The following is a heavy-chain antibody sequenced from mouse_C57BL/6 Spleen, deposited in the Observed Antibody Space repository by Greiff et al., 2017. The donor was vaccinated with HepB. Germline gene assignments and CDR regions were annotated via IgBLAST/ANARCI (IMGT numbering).Heavy chain of an antibody. CDR2: IDHNSGGT. V-gene: IGHV1-72*01. D-gene: IGHD1-1*01. CDR3: ARGGEGYYGWYYDV. CDR1: GYTFTSYW. Sequence: QVQLQQSGAELVKPGASVKLSCKASGYTFTSYWMHWVKQRPGRGLEWIGRIDHNSGGTNYNEKFKRKSTLTVDNPSSTPYMQLSSLTSEDSAVYSWARGGEGYYGWYYDVWGKGTAVTVSS. J-gene: IGHJ1*03.